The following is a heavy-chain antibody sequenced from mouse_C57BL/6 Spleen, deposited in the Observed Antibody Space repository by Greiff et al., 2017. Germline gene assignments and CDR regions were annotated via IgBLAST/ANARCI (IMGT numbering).Heavy chain of an antibody. V-gene: IGHV1-82*01. J-gene: IGHJ3*01. CDR3: SLYYDSGAWFAY. Sequence: VQLQQSGPELVKPGASVKISCKASGYAFSSSWMNWVQQRPGKGLEWIGRIYPGDGDTNYNGKFKGKATLTADKSSSTAYMQLISLTSEDSAVYFCSLYYDSGAWFAYWGQGTLVTVSA. D-gene: IGHD2-4*01. CDR2: IYPGDGDT. CDR1: GYAFSSSW.